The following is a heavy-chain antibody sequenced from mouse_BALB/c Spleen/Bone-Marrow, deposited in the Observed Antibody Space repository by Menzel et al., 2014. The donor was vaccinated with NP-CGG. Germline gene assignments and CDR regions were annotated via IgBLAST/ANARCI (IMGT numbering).Heavy chain of an antibody. Sequence: VKLVESGPGLVAPSQSLSITCTVSGFSLTDYGVNWVRQPPGKGLEWLGMIWGDGRTDYNSALKSRLSISKDNSKSQVFLKMNSLQTDDTARYYCARNYYDSSFYFDYWGQGTTLTVSS. D-gene: IGHD1-1*01. CDR2: IWGDGRT. J-gene: IGHJ2*01. CDR3: ARNYYDSSFYFDY. V-gene: IGHV2-6-7*01. CDR1: GFSLTDYG.